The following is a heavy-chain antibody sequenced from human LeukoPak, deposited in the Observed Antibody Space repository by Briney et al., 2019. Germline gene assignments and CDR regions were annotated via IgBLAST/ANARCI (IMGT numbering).Heavy chain of an antibody. CDR1: GASISSSY. Sequence: SETLSLTCSVSGASISSSYCSWLRHPPGKGLEWIAHIYNRDTNYNPSLQSRVTISLDTSKNQFSLKLTSVTAADTAVYYCAKNGRTWPSWGRGTLVTVSS. D-gene: IGHD2-8*01. V-gene: IGHV4-59*03. J-gene: IGHJ5*02. CDR3: AKNGRTWPS. CDR2: IYNRDT.